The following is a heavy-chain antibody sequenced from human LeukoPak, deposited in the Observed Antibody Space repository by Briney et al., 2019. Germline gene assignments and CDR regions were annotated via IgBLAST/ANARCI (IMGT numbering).Heavy chain of an antibody. CDR3: AKDLAMIVAGWFDP. Sequence: GGSLRLSCAASGFTFSSYGMSWVRQAPGKGLEWVSAISGSGGSTYYADSVKGRFTISRDNSKNTLYLQMNSLRAEDTAVYYCAKDLAMIVAGWFDPWGQGTLVTVSS. J-gene: IGHJ5*02. V-gene: IGHV3-23*01. D-gene: IGHD3-22*01. CDR2: ISGSGGST. CDR1: GFTFSSYG.